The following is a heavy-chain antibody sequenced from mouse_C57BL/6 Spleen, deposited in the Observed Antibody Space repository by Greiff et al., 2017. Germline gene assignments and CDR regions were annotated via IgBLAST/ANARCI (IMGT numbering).Heavy chain of an antibody. D-gene: IGHD1-1*01. CDR2: INPNNGGT. Sequence: EVQLQQSGPELVKPGASVKIPCKASGYTFTDYNMDWVKQSHGKSLEWIGDINPNNGGTIYNQKFKGKATLTVDKSSSTAYMELRSLTSEDTAVYYCARRDYGSFYYFDYWGQGTTLTVSS. CDR3: ARRDYGSFYYFDY. CDR1: GYTFTDYN. J-gene: IGHJ2*01. V-gene: IGHV1-18*01.